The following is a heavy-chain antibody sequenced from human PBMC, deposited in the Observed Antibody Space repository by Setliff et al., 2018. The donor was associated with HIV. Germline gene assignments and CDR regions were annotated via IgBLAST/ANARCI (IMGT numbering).Heavy chain of an antibody. CDR3: ARGGGFWSGQLDY. J-gene: IGHJ4*02. CDR1: GYSISSDYY. D-gene: IGHD3-3*01. Sequence: SETLSLTCTVSGYSISSDYYWGWIRQSPGKGLEWIGEINQSGISNFNPSLKSRVTMPIDTPKNQFSLKLSSVTAADTAVYFCARGGGFWSGQLDYWGQGTLVTVSS. CDR2: INQSGIS. V-gene: IGHV4-38-2*02.